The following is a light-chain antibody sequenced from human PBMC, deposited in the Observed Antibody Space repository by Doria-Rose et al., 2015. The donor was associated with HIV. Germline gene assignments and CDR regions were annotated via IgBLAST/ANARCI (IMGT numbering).Light chain of an antibody. V-gene: IGLV2-23*02. CDR2: EVS. CDR3: YSYVGSSTVV. CDR1: SSDVGSYNL. J-gene: IGLJ3*02. Sequence: QSALIQPASVSGSPGQSITISCTGTSSDVGSYNLVSWYQQYPGKAPKLMIFEVSKRPSGISNRFSGSKSGNTASLTISGLQAEDEADYYCYSYVGSSTVVLGGGTKLTVL.